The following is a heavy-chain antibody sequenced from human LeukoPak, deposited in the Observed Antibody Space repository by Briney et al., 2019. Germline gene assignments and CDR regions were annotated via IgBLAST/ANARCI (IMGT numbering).Heavy chain of an antibody. CDR1: GFTFSDHY. J-gene: IGHJ3*02. V-gene: IGHV3-72*01. CDR2: SRNKANSYTT. Sequence: PGGSLRLSCAASGFTFSDHYMDWVRQAPGKGLEWVGRSRNKANSYTTEYAASGKGRFIISRDDSKNSLYLQMNGLKTEDTAVYYCARDLDYGGNSDAFDIWGQGTMVTVSS. D-gene: IGHD4-23*01. CDR3: ARDLDYGGNSDAFDI.